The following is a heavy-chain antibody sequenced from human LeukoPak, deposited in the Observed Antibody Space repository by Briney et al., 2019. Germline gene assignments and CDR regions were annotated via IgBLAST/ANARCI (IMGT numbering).Heavy chain of an antibody. V-gene: IGHV4-59*02. CDR1: SGSVNSYY. CDR2: IYYSGST. Sequence: PSDTLSLTCTVSSGSVNSYYWSWIRQPPGKGLEWIGYIYYSGSTNYNPSLKSRVTISVDTSKNQFSLKLSSVTAADTAVYYCARVPAAPRLYMDVWGQGTTVIVSS. J-gene: IGHJ6*02. D-gene: IGHD2-2*01. CDR3: ARVPAAPRLYMDV.